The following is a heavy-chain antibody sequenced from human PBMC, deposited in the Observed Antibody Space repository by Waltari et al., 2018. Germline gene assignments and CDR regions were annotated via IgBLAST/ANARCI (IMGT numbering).Heavy chain of an antibody. CDR2: SYTSGST. V-gene: IGHV4-61*02. D-gene: IGHD3-22*01. CDR3: ARDGYYDSSGSNYYYYYYMDV. CDR1: GGSISSGSYY. J-gene: IGHJ6*03. Sequence: QVQLQESGPGLVKPSQTLSLPCTVSGGSISSGSYYWSWIRQPAGKGLEWIGRSYTSGSTNYNPSLKSRVTISVDTSKNQFSLKLSSVTAADTAVYYCARDGYYDSSGSNYYYYYYMDVWGKGTTVTVSS.